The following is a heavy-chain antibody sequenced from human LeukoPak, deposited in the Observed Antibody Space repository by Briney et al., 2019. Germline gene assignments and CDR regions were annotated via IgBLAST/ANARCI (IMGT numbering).Heavy chain of an antibody. Sequence: PGGSLRLSYTASGFIFSNAWMSWVRQAPGKGLEWVGRIKSKADGGTTDYAAPVKGRFTISKDDSKNTLYLQMNSLKSEDTAVYYCTTEYYASGALTPIDYWGQGTLVTVSS. CDR1: GFIFSNAW. CDR2: IKSKADGGTT. J-gene: IGHJ4*02. CDR3: TTEYYASGALTPIDY. V-gene: IGHV3-15*01. D-gene: IGHD2/OR15-2a*01.